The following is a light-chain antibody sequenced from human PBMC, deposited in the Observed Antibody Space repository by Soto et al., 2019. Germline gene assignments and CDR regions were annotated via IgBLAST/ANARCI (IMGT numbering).Light chain of an antibody. CDR2: DVS. CDR1: SSDVGGYNY. CDR3: SSYTSTNTVV. V-gene: IGLV2-14*03. J-gene: IGLJ2*01. Sequence: QSALTQPASVSGSPGQSITISCTGTSSDVGGYNYVSWYQQHQGKAPKLMIYDVSNRPSGVSNRFSRSKSGNTASLTISGLQAEDEAEYYCSSYTSTNTVVFGGGTKLTVL.